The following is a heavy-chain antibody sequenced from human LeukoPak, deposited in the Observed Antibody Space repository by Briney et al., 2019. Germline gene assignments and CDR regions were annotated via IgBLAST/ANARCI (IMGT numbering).Heavy chain of an antibody. CDR2: INHSGST. CDR3: ARELLWFGESNPNWFDP. V-gene: IGHV4-34*01. D-gene: IGHD3-10*01. J-gene: IGHJ5*02. Sequence: SETLSLTCAVYGGSFSGYYWSWIRQPPGKGLEWIGEINHSGSTNYNPSLKSRVTISVDTSKNQFSLKLSSVTAADTAVYYCARELLWFGESNPNWFDPWGQGTLVTVSS. CDR1: GGSFSGYY.